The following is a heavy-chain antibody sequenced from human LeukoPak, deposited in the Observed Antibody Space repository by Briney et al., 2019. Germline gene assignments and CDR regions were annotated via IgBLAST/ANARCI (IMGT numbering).Heavy chain of an antibody. D-gene: IGHD6-13*01. CDR1: GGSISSYY. J-gene: IGHJ5*02. CDR3: ARADSSSWYALGFDP. Sequence: SETLSLTCTVSGGSISSYYWSWIRQPPGKGLEWIEYIYYSGSTNYNPSLKSRVTISVDTSKNQFSLKLSSVTAADTAVYYCARADSSSWYALGFDPWGQGTLVTVSS. V-gene: IGHV4-59*01. CDR2: IYYSGST.